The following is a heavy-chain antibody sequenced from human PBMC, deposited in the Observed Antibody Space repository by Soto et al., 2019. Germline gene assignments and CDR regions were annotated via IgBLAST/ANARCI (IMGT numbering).Heavy chain of an antibody. J-gene: IGHJ6*02. CDR3: VRVYSNNRSYHYGMDV. CDR1: GASISSGRYY. V-gene: IGHV4-39*01. CDR2: IFYSGPT. D-gene: IGHD6-13*01. Sequence: SETRSLTCTVSGASISSGRYYWGWIRQPPGKGQEWNGTIFYSGPTYYNPSLMGRATISIDRSKSQFSLNVNSVTAADTAVYWFVRVYSNNRSYHYGMDVWGQGTTVTVSS.